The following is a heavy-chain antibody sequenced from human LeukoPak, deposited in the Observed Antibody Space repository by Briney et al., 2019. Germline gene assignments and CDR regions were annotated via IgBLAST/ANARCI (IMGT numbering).Heavy chain of an antibody. Sequence: ASVKVSCKASGYTFTSYAIHWVRQAPGQRLEWMGWISAGNGNTKYSQKFQGRVTITRDTSASTAYMEVSSLRSEDTAVYYCARAPRGNSGYCSSTSCTDHRYNWFDPWSQGILVTVSS. CDR2: ISAGNGNT. D-gene: IGHD2-2*01. CDR3: ARAPRGNSGYCSSTSCTDHRYNWFDP. J-gene: IGHJ5*02. V-gene: IGHV1-3*01. CDR1: GYTFTSYA.